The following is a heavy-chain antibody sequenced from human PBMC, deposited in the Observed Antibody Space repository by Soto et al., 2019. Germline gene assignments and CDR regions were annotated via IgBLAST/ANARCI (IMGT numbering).Heavy chain of an antibody. Sequence: PGGSLRLSCAASGFTFSSYAMSWVRQAPGKGLEWVSAISGSGGSTYYADSVKGRFTISRDNSKNTLYLQMNSLRAEDTAVYYCAKDPPAKPSLLGHNDYWGQGTLVTVSS. CDR3: AKDPPAKPSLLGHNDY. CDR2: ISGSGGST. J-gene: IGHJ4*02. CDR1: GFTFSSYA. D-gene: IGHD2-15*01. V-gene: IGHV3-23*01.